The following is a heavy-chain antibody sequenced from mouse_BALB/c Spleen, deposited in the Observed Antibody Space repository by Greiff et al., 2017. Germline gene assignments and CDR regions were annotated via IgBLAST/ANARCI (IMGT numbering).Heavy chain of an antibody. J-gene: IGHJ2*01. V-gene: IGHV7-3*02. D-gene: IGHD2-14*01. Sequence: EVQGVESGGGLVQPGGSLRLSCATSGFTFTDYYMSWVRQPPGKALEWLGFIRNKANGYTTEYSASVKGRFTISRDNSQSILYLQMNTLRAEDSATYYCARDEVRGFDYWGQGTTLTVSS. CDR3: ARDEVRGFDY. CDR2: IRNKANGYTT. CDR1: GFTFTDYY.